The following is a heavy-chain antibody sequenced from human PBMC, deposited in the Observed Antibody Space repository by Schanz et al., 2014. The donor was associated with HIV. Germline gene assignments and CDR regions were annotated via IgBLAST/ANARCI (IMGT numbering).Heavy chain of an antibody. D-gene: IGHD4-4*01. Sequence: VPLGESGGGVVQPGKSLRLSCAASGFTFSSYAMHWVRQAPGKGLEWVAVISYDRSHKYYADSVKGRFTISRDNSKNTLFLQMNSLRAEDTAVYYCARVEGPPTFYYYYYGSDVWGQGTAVTVSS. V-gene: IGHV3-30*04. CDR1: GFTFSSYA. CDR3: ARVEGPPTFYYYYYGSDV. CDR2: ISYDRSHK. J-gene: IGHJ6*02.